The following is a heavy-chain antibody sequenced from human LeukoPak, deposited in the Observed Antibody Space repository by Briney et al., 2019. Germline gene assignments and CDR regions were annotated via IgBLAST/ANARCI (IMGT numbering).Heavy chain of an antibody. CDR2: IYTSGST. D-gene: IGHD6-19*01. Sequence: SETLSLTCTVSGGSISSGSYYWTWIRQPAGKGLEWIGRIYTSGSTNYNPSLKSRVTISVDTSKNQFSLKLTSVTAADTAVFYCARENYNSGRRIDHWGQGTLVTVSS. CDR3: ARENYNSGRRIDH. V-gene: IGHV4-61*02. CDR1: GGSISSGSYY. J-gene: IGHJ4*02.